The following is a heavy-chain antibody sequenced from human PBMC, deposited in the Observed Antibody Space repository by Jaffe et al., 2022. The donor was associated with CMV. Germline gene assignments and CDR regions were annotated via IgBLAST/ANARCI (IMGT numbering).Heavy chain of an antibody. D-gene: IGHD3-9*01. V-gene: IGHV4-61*01. CDR3: AREGENISGYIENWTPPREYYFDF. J-gene: IGHJ4*02. Sequence: QVHLQESGPGLVKPSETLSLTCTISGGSVSNSRHSWSWIRQPPGKGLEWIGYIFYSGNTKYSPSLRGRVTISVDTPKNQFSLKLSSVTAADTAVYFCAREGENISGYIENWTPPREYYFDFWGRGTLVTVSS. CDR1: GGSVSNSRHS. CDR2: IFYSGNT.